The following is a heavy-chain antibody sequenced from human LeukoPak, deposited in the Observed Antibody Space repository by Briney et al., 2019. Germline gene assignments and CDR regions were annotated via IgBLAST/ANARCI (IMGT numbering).Heavy chain of an antibody. Sequence: GGSLRLSCATSGFIFSSYAMSWARQAPGKGLEWVATISGSGGSAYYADSVKGRFTISRDNSKNMLYLQVNSLRAEDTAIYYCAKLTGSYFYMDVWGKGTTVTVSS. V-gene: IGHV3-23*01. CDR2: ISGSGGSA. D-gene: IGHD7-27*01. J-gene: IGHJ6*03. CDR1: GFIFSSYA. CDR3: AKLTGSYFYMDV.